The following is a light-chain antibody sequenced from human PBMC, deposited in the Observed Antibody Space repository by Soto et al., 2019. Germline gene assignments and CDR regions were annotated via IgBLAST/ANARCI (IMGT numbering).Light chain of an antibody. J-gene: IGKJ5*01. Sequence: DIQMTQSPSALSLSARDRVTITCRASQTISSWLAWYQQKPGKAPKLLIYKTSSLDSGVPSRFSGSGSGTDFTLTISSLEPEDFALYYCQQLSNWPSITSGQGTRLEIK. V-gene: IGKV1-5*03. CDR2: KTS. CDR3: QQLSNWPSIT. CDR1: QTISSW.